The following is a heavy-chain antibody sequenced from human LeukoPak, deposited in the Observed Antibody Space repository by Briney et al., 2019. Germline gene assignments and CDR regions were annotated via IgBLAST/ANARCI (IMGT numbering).Heavy chain of an antibody. D-gene: IGHD2-2*01. CDR1: GFTVSSNY. J-gene: IGHJ4*02. CDR2: IYSGGST. V-gene: IGHV3-53*01. Sequence: GGSLRLSCAASGFTVSSNYMSWVRQAPGKGLEWVSVIYSGGSTYYADSVKGRFTISRDNSKNTLYLQMNSLRAEDTAVYYCARTKSALWPAAISDYWGQGTLVTVSS. CDR3: ARTKSALWPAAISDY.